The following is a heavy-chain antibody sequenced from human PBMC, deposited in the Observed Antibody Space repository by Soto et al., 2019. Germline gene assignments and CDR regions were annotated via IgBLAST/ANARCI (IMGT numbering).Heavy chain of an antibody. CDR2: ISWNSGSI. J-gene: IGHJ4*02. D-gene: IGHD5-18*01. CDR1: GFAFYDYA. V-gene: IGHV3-9*01. Sequence: GGSLRLSCAASGFAFYDYAIHWCGQSAGKGREWVSGISWNSGSIGYADSVKGRFTISRDNAKNSLYLQMNSLRAEDTALYYCAKDMGPYSYGPVDYWGQGTLVTVSS. CDR3: AKDMGPYSYGPVDY.